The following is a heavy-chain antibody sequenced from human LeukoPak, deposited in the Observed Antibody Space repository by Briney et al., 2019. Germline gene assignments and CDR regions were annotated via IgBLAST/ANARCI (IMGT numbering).Heavy chain of an antibody. D-gene: IGHD4-17*01. J-gene: IGHJ4*02. CDR3: ARGLQPYGYYRDY. V-gene: IGHV4-34*01. CDR2: IIHSGST. CDR1: GGSFSGYY. Sequence: SETLSLTCAVYGGSFSGYYWSWIRQPPGKGLEWIGEIIHSGSTNYNPSLKSRVTISVDTSKNQFSLKLSSVTAAGTAVYYCARGLQPYGYYRDYWGQGTLVTVSS.